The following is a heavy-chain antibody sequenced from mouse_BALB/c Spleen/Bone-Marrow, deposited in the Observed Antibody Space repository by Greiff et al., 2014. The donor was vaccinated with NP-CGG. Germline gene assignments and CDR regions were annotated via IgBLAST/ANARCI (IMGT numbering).Heavy chain of an antibody. Sequence: EVQLVESGGGLVQPGGSRKLSCAASGFTFSSFGIHWVRQAPEKGLEWVAYISSDSSTIDYADTVKGRFTISRDNPKNTLFLQMTSLRSEDTAMYYCARSNYVGYYAMDYWGQGTSVTVSS. CDR3: ARSNYVGYYAMDY. J-gene: IGHJ4*01. CDR2: ISSDSSTI. CDR1: GFTFSSFG. V-gene: IGHV5-17*02. D-gene: IGHD1-1*01.